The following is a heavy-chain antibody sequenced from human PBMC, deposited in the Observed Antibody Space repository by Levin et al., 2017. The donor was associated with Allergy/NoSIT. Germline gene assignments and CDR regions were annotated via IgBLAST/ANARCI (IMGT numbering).Heavy chain of an antibody. Sequence: GGSLRLSCAASGFTFDDYAMHWVRQAPGKGLEWVSGISWNSGSIGYADSVKGRFTISRDNAKNSLYLQMNSLRAEDTALYYCANGGDSDAFDIWGQGTMVTVSS. V-gene: IGHV3-9*01. D-gene: IGHD4-17*01. CDR1: GFTFDDYA. CDR2: ISWNSGSI. CDR3: ANGGDSDAFDI. J-gene: IGHJ3*02.